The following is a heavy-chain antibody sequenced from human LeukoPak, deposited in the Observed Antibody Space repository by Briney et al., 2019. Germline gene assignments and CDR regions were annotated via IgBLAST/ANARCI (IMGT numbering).Heavy chain of an antibody. D-gene: IGHD2-21*02. V-gene: IGHV3-30*18. CDR2: ISYDGSNK. CDR1: GFTFSSYG. Sequence: PGRSLRLSCAASGFTFSSYGMHWVRQAPGKGLEWVAVISYDGSNKYYADSVKGRLTISRDNSKNTLYLQMNSLRAEDTAVYYCAKVWATASTFDYWGQGTLVTVSS. J-gene: IGHJ4*02. CDR3: AKVWATASTFDY.